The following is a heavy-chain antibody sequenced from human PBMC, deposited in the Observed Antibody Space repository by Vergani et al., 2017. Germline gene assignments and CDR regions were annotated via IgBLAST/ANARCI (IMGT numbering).Heavy chain of an antibody. CDR1: GDSIFSGNYY. CDR2: IYTTGST. V-gene: IGHV4-61*02. Sequence: QVQLQESGPGLMKPSQTLSLTCTVSGDSIFSGNYYWSWIRQPAENELEWIGRIYTTGSTNYNPSFESRVTMSLDSSRNRFSLSLSSVTAADTAIYFCARGSTHWKQGAFDIWGQGTLVTVSS. J-gene: IGHJ3*02. D-gene: IGHD1-1*01. CDR3: ARGSTHWKQGAFDI.